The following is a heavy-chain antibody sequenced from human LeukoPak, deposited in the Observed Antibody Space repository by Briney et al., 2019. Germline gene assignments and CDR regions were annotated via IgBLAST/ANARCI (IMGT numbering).Heavy chain of an antibody. CDR1: GFTFSSYE. CDR2: ISSSGSTI. CDR3: ARDYYDILTGYYTAGQFDY. D-gene: IGHD3-9*01. Sequence: HPGGSLRLSCAASGFTFSSYEMNWVRQAPGKGLEWVSYISSSGSTIYYADSVKGRFTISRDNAKNSLYLQMNSLRAEDTAVYYCARDYYDILTGYYTAGQFDYWGQGTLVTVSS. J-gene: IGHJ4*02. V-gene: IGHV3-48*03.